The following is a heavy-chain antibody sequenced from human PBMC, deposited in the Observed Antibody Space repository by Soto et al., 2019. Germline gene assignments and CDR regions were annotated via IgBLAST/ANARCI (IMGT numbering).Heavy chain of an antibody. CDR2: IYYSGST. CDR3: ARHGWGSSSWLNYYYYGMDV. D-gene: IGHD6-13*01. V-gene: IGHV4-39*01. J-gene: IGHJ6*02. CDR1: GGSISSSSYY. Sequence: SETLSLTCTVSGGSISSSSYYWGWIRQPPGKGLEWIGSIYYSGSTYYNPSLKSRVTISVDTSKNQFSLKLSSVTAADTAVYYCARHGWGSSSWLNYYYYGMDVWGQGTTVTVSS.